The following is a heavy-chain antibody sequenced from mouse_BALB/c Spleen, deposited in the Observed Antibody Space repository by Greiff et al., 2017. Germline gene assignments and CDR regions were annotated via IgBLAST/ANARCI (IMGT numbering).Heavy chain of an antibody. D-gene: IGHD2-4*01. CDR2: ISYDGSN. V-gene: IGHV3-6*02. CDR1: GYSITSGYY. J-gene: IGHJ4*01. CDR3: ARYDYDGAMDY. Sequence: EVKLMVSGPGLVKPSQSLSLTCSVTGYSITSGYYWNWIRQFPGNKLEWMGYISYDGSNNYNPSLKNRISITRYTSKNQFFLKLNSVTTEDTATYYCARYDYDGAMDYWGQGTSVTVSS.